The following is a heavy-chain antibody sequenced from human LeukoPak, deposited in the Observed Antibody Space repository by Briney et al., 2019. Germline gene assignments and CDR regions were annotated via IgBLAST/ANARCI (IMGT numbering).Heavy chain of an antibody. CDR2: IYYSGST. J-gene: IGHJ4*02. V-gene: IGHV4-59*01. Sequence: SETLSLTCTVSGGSISSYYWSWIRQPPGKGLEWIGYIYYSGSTNYNPSPKSRVTISVDTSKNQFSLKLSSVTAADTAVYYCASSLRIAVAGFDYWGQGTLVTVSS. CDR1: GGSISSYY. D-gene: IGHD6-19*01. CDR3: ASSLRIAVAGFDY.